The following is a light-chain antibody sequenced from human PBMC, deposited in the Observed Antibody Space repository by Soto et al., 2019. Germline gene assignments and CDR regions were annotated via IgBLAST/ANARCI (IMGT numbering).Light chain of an antibody. Sequence: EVVLTQSPCTLSLSPGERATLSCRASQSVSSWSLAWFQQRPGQAPRLLINGASSRATGIPDRFSGSGSGTDFTLTISRLEPEDFVVYYCQQRANSPWTFGQGTKVDIK. J-gene: IGKJ1*01. V-gene: IGKV3-20*01. CDR3: QQRANSPWT. CDR1: QSVSSWS. CDR2: GAS.